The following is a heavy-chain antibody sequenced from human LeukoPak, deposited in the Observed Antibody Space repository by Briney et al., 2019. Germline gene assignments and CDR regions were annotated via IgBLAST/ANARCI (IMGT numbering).Heavy chain of an antibody. CDR2: IDRISGAS. Sequence: GASVKVSCKAFGVTLIGYHMHWVRQAPGRRPEWMGWIDRISGASSPAQKFQGRVTMTRDTSMSTFYMDMSGLTSDDTAIYYCAISDYMWGCAPWGVGTQVTVS. V-gene: IGHV1-2*02. CDR1: GVTLIGYH. CDR3: AISDYMWGCAP. J-gene: IGHJ5*02. D-gene: IGHD3-16*01.